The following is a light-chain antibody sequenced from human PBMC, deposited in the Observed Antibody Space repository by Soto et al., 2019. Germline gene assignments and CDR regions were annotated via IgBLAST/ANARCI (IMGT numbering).Light chain of an antibody. CDR3: QQRNNWPAT. J-gene: IGKJ3*01. V-gene: IGKV3-15*01. Sequence: ERVMTQSPVTLSVSPGESVTLSCRASQSVGTNLAWYQQKPGQAPSLLIYGVSTRATGIPTRFSGSGSGRQFTLTISSLQSEDFAVYYCQQRNNWPATFGPGTKVDIK. CDR2: GVS. CDR1: QSVGTN.